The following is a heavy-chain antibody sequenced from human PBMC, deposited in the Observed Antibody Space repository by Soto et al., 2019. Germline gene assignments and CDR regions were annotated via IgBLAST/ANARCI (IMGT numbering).Heavy chain of an antibody. CDR2: ISHSGST. CDR1: GGSISSGSYY. CDR3: AREYTYGSNFFDC. Sequence: TSETLSLTCTVSGGSISSGSYYWGWIRQPPGKGLEWIGYISHSGSTYYNPSLKSRVIISVDTSKNQFSLSLTSVTAADTAVYYCAREYTYGSNFFDCWGQGALVTVSS. V-gene: IGHV4-31*03. D-gene: IGHD2-2*02. J-gene: IGHJ4*02.